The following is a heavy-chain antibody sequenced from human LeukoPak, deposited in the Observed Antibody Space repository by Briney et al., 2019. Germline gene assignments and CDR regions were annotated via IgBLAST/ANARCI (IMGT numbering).Heavy chain of an antibody. CDR2: ITPIFGTA. V-gene: IGHV1-69*13. Sequence: PVKVSCKASGGTFSRFTISWVRQAPGQGFEWMGGITPIFGTANFAQKFQGRVSITADGSTSTAFMELSSLRSEDTAVYYCAREWGLESSGYYYAYWGQGTLVTVSS. CDR1: GGTFSRFT. D-gene: IGHD3-22*01. J-gene: IGHJ4*02. CDR3: AREWGLESSGYYYAY.